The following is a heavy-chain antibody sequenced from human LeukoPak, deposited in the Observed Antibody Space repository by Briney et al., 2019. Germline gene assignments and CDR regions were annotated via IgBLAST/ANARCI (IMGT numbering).Heavy chain of an antibody. CDR2: INPNSGGT. CDR1: GYTFTGYY. D-gene: IGHD3-10*01. Sequence: ASVKVSCKASGYTFTGYYMHWVRQAPGQGLEWMGWINPNSGGTNYAQKFQGRVTMTRDTSISTAYMELSRLRSDDTAVYYCARIDYYGSGSAFDIWAKGQWSPSLQ. J-gene: IGHJ3*02. V-gene: IGHV1-2*02. CDR3: ARIDYYGSGSAFDI.